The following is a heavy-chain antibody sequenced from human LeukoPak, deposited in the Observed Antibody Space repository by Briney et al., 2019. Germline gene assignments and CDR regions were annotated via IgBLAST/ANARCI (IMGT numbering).Heavy chain of an antibody. CDR3: ARRYGNTWYQFDY. D-gene: IGHD6-13*01. CDR2: IRASNSNT. CDR1: GFTFSSYA. Sequence: GGSLRLSCAASGFTFSSYAMNWVRLTPGKGLEWVSTIRASNSNTYYADSVRGRFAISRDDSKSTLYLQMSNLRVEDTALYYCARRYGNTWYQFDYGGQGALVTVSS. V-gene: IGHV3-23*01. J-gene: IGHJ4*02.